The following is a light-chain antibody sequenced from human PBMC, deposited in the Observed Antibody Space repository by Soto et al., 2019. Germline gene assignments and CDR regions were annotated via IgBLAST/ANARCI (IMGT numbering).Light chain of an antibody. CDR3: HQSSSFPFT. CDR1: QGSGNW. Sequence: DSQMTKSPSSVAAFVGERVTITCRANQGSGNWLAWYQQKTGKAPTLLIYAAYAMQRGAQSRFSGSGSGTDFTLTISSLQPEDFDTYSCHQSSSFPFTFGRGTKVAIK. V-gene: IGKV1-12*01. J-gene: IGKJ3*01. CDR2: AAY.